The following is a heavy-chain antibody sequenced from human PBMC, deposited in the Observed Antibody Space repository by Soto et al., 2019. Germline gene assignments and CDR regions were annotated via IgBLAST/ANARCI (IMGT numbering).Heavy chain of an antibody. CDR1: VFTLSGDG. CDR3: ARDHKAHGLYFDY. J-gene: IGHJ4*02. Sequence: LRLSCAAAVFTLSGDGGRWGRNEKGKGLEWVAVIWYDGNTKVYADSGKGRFIISGDHAKNSLYLQMNSLRAEDTAVYYCARDHKAHGLYFDYWGQGTLVTVSS. CDR2: IWYDGNTK. V-gene: IGHV3-33*08. D-gene: IGHD2-8*01.